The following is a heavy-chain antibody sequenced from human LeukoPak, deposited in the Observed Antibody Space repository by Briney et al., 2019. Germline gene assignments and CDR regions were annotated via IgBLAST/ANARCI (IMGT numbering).Heavy chain of an antibody. CDR1: GFTFSSYG. V-gene: IGHV3-30*18. J-gene: IGHJ4*02. CDR3: AKDKVGATDY. D-gene: IGHD1-26*01. Sequence: GGSLRLSCAASGFTFSSYGMHWVRQAPGKGLEWVAVVSYDGSNKYYADSVKGRFTISRDNSKNTLYLQMNSLRAEDTAVYYCAKDKVGATDYWGQGTLVTVSS. CDR2: VSYDGSNK.